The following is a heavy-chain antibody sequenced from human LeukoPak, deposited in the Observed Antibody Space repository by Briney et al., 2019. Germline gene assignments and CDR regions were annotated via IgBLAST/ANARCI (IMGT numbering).Heavy chain of an antibody. Sequence: GGSLRLSCAASGFTFSDYYMSWIRQAPGKGLEWVSYISSSGNIVYYTDSVKGRFTISRDNAKNSLYLQVNSLRAEDTAVYYCAREGDIVVVVAGPGYYFDYWGQGTLVTVSS. CDR2: ISSSGNIV. CDR3: AREGDIVVVVAGPGYYFDY. V-gene: IGHV3-11*04. J-gene: IGHJ4*02. CDR1: GFTFSDYY. D-gene: IGHD2-15*01.